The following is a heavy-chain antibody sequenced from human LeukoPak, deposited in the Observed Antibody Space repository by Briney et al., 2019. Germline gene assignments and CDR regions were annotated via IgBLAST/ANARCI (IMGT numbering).Heavy chain of an antibody. D-gene: IGHD3-10*01. J-gene: IGHJ4*02. CDR2: IKSDGSST. CDR1: GFAFSTYW. Sequence: GGSLRLSCAASGFAFSTYWMHWVRQAPGKGLVWVSRIKSDGSSTTYADFVKGRFTVSRDNAKNTLYLQMRRLRADDTAMYFCARVGGRGSIGGDCWGQGTLVTVSS. CDR3: ARVGGRGSIGGDC. V-gene: IGHV3-74*03.